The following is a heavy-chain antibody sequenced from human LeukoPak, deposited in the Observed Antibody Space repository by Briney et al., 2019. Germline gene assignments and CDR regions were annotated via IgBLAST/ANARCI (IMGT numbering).Heavy chain of an antibody. D-gene: IGHD3-22*01. V-gene: IGHV3-21*01. CDR3: ASLSSGYYWNLDY. Sequence: GGSLRLSCAAPGFTFSSYSMNWVRQAPGKGLEWVSSISSSSSYIYYADSVKGRFTISRDNAKNSLYLQMNSLRAEDTAVYYCASLSSGYYWNLDYWGQGTLVTVSS. CDR2: ISSSSSYI. J-gene: IGHJ4*02. CDR1: GFTFSSYS.